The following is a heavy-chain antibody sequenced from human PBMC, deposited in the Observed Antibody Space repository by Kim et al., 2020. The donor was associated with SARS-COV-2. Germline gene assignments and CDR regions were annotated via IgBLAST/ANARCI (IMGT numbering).Heavy chain of an antibody. V-gene: IGHV1-69*13. CDR1: GGTFSSYA. J-gene: IGHJ5*02. Sequence: SVKVSCKASGGTFSSYAISWVRQAPGQGLEWMGGIIPIFGTANYAQKFQGRVTITANESTSTAYMELSSLRSEDTAVYYCARVTPSISYSSSSIGWFDPWGQGTLVTVSS. CDR3: ARVTPSISYSSSSIGWFDP. CDR2: IIPIFGTA. D-gene: IGHD6-6*01.